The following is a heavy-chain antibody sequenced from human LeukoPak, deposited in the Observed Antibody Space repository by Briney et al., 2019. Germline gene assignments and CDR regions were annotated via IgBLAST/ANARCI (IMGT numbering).Heavy chain of an antibody. Sequence: SETQSLTCTVSGDSISRYYWSWIRQPPGKGLEWIGYISYSGSTNYNPSLKSRVTISLDTSKNQFSLKLSSVTAADTAVYDYARGRYTSLFDYWGQGTLVTVSS. D-gene: IGHD6-19*01. CDR1: GDSISRYY. J-gene: IGHJ4*02. V-gene: IGHV4-59*01. CDR2: ISYSGST. CDR3: ARGRYTSLFDY.